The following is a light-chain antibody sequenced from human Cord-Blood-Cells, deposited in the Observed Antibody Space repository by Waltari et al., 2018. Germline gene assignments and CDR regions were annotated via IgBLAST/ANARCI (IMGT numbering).Light chain of an antibody. V-gene: IGLV2-8*01. CDR2: AVS. CDR1: SSDVGGYNY. J-gene: IGLJ1*01. Sequence: QSALTQPPSASGSPGQSVTISCTGTSSDVGGYNYVSWYQQHPGKAPKLMIYAVSKRPSGVRDRFSGSKYGNTASLTVSGLQAEDEADYYCSSYAGSNNYVFGTGTKVTVL. CDR3: SSYAGSNNYV.